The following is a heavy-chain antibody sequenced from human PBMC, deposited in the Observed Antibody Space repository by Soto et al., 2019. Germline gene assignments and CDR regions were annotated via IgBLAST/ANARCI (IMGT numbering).Heavy chain of an antibody. V-gene: IGHV1-18*01. J-gene: IGHJ4*02. D-gene: IGHD6-19*01. CDR2: ISAYNGNT. CDR1: GYTFTSYG. Sequence: ASVKVSCKASGYTFTSYGISWVRQAPGQGLEWMGWISAYNGNTNYAQKLQGRVTMTTDTSTSTAYMELRSLRSDDTAVYYCARDERGWYRGEFDYWGQGTLVTVSS. CDR3: ARDERGWYRGEFDY.